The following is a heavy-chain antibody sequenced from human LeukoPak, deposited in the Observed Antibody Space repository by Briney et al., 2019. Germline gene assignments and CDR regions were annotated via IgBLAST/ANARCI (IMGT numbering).Heavy chain of an antibody. D-gene: IGHD3-10*01. CDR1: GYTFTSYY. J-gene: IGHJ6*02. Sequence: ASVKVSCRASGYTFTSYYMHWVRQAPGQGLEWMGWISAYNGNTNYAQKLQGRVTMTTDTSTSTAYMELRSLRSDDTAVYYCARRGPGLYYYGSGSPVYYYGMDVWGQGTTVTVSS. V-gene: IGHV1-18*04. CDR2: ISAYNGNT. CDR3: ARRGPGLYYYGSGSPVYYYGMDV.